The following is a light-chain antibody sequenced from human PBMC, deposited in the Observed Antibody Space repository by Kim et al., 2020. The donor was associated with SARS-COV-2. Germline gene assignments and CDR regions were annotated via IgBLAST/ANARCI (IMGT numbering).Light chain of an antibody. Sequence: EIVMTQSPATLSVSPGERATLSCRASQGVRSSLAWYQQRPGQAPRLLIYGAYGASTRATGIPARFSGSGSGTDFTLTISSLQSEDFAVYYCQQYSVWPLTFGGGTKVDIK. CDR1: QGVRSS. CDR2: GAS. CDR3: QQYSVWPLT. J-gene: IGKJ4*01. V-gene: IGKV3-15*01.